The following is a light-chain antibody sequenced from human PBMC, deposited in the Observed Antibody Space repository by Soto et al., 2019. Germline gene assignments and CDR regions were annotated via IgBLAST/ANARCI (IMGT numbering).Light chain of an antibody. CDR3: QQYNTWPWM. V-gene: IGKV3-15*01. CDR1: QSLSSN. J-gene: IGKJ1*01. Sequence: DTVMTQSPATLSVSPGERATVSCTASQSLSSNLAWYQQKPGQAPRLLIIGASERVTGIPARFSGSGSGTEFTLSISGVQSDDFGVYYDQQYNTWPWMFGQGTKVEIK. CDR2: GAS.